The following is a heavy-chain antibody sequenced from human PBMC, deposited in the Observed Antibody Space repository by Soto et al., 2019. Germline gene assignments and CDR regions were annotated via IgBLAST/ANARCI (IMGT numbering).Heavy chain of an antibody. V-gene: IGHV3-48*01. CDR2: ISSSSSTI. CDR3: ARGDKNYYYYYMDV. Sequence: EVQLVESGGGLVQPGGSLRLSCAASGFTFSSYSMNWVRQAPGKGLEWVSYISSSSSTIYYADSVKGRFTISRDNAKNSLYLQMNSLRAEDTAVYYCARGDKNYYYYYMDVWGKGTTATVSS. CDR1: GFTFSSYS. J-gene: IGHJ6*03.